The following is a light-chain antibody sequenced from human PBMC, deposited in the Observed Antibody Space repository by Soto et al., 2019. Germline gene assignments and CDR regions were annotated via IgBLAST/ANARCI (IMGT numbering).Light chain of an antibody. CDR1: SSDVGGYKY. V-gene: IGLV2-14*01. J-gene: IGLJ2*01. CDR2: EVS. CDR3: ASYTSSSTSVI. Sequence: SCTGTSSDVGGYKYVSWYQQHPDKAPKLIIFEVSNRPSGISSRFSGSKSGNTASLTISGLQAEDEAEYYCASYTSSSTSVIFGRGTKVTV.